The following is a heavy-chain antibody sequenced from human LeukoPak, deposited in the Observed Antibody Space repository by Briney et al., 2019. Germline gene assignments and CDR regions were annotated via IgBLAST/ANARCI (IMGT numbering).Heavy chain of an antibody. CDR3: ARVYSGYDSPELDY. D-gene: IGHD5-12*01. Sequence: PSETLSLTCTVSGGSISSYYWSWIRQPPGKGLEWIGYIYYSGSTNYNPSLKSRVTISVDTSKNQFSLKLSSVTAADTAVYYCARVYSGYDSPELDYWGQGTLVTVSS. V-gene: IGHV4-59*01. CDR1: GGSISSYY. CDR2: IYYSGST. J-gene: IGHJ4*02.